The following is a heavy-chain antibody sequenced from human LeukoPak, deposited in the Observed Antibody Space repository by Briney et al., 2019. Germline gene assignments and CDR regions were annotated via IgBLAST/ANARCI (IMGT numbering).Heavy chain of an antibody. CDR3: ARENTLVRGTRNPFDY. CDR1: GGSISSGGYY. V-gene: IGHV4-31*03. CDR2: IYYSGST. J-gene: IGHJ4*02. Sequence: SQTLSLTCTVSGGSISSGGYYWSWIRQHPGKGLEWIGYIYYSGSTYYNPSLKSRLTISVDTSKNQFSLQLNSVTPEDTAVYYCARENTLVRGTRNPFDYWGRGTLVTVSS. D-gene: IGHD3-10*01.